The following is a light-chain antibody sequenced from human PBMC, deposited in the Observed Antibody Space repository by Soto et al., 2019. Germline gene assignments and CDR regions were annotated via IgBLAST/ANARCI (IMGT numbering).Light chain of an antibody. Sequence: QAVVTQPPSVSGAPGQRVTISCIGGSSNIGAGYNVHWYQLLPGTAPKLPISGDNNRPSGVPDPFSGSKSGTSASLPITGLQDEDEADYYCQSYDRSLSGSRVVFGGGTKLTVL. V-gene: IGLV1-40*01. CDR2: GDN. CDR3: QSYDRSLSGSRVV. CDR1: SSNIGAGYN. J-gene: IGLJ2*01.